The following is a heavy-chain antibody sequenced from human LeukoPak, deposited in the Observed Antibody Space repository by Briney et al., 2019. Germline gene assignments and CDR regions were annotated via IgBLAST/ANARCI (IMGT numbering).Heavy chain of an antibody. Sequence: SETLSLTCTVSGGSISSGDYYWSWIRQPPGKGLEWIGYIYYSGSTYYNPSLKSRVTISVDTSKNQFSLKLSSVTAADTAVYYCARFGGTVRITMVRGVPNWFDPWGQGTLVTVSS. D-gene: IGHD3-10*01. CDR2: IYYSGST. CDR1: GGSISSGDYY. CDR3: ARFGGTVRITMVRGVPNWFDP. J-gene: IGHJ5*02. V-gene: IGHV4-30-4*01.